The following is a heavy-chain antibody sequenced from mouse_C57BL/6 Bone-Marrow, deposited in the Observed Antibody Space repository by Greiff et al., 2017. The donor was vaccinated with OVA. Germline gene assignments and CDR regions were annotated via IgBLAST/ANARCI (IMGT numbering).Heavy chain of an antibody. CDR2: IYPRSGNT. D-gene: IGHD1-3*01. CDR1: GYTFTSYG. J-gene: IGHJ1*03. Sequence: VKVVESGAELARPGASVKLSCKASGYTFTSYGISWVKQRTGQGLEWIGEIYPRSGNTYYNEKFKGKATLTADKSSSTAYMELRSLTSEDSAVYFCARSVGYFDVWGTGTTVTVSS. V-gene: IGHV1-81*01. CDR3: ARSVGYFDV.